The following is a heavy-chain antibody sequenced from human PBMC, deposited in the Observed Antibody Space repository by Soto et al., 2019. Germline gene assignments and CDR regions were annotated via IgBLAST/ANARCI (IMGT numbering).Heavy chain of an antibody. J-gene: IGHJ6*02. CDR3: ASWAGYQLRYAKIPTDV. D-gene: IGHD2-2*01. CDR1: GFTFSSYE. CDR2: ISSSGSTI. V-gene: IGHV3-48*03. Sequence: PGGSLRLSCAASGFTFSSYEMNWVRQAPGKGLEWVSYISSSGSTIYYADSVKGRFTISRDNAKNSLYPQMNSLRAEDTAVYYCASWAGYQLRYAKIPTDVWGQGTTVTVSS.